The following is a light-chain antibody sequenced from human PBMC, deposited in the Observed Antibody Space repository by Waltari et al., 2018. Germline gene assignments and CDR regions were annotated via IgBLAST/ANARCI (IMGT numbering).Light chain of an antibody. Sequence: SSELTQDPAVFVALGQTVSITCQGDSLRRYYASWYQQKPRQAPLLVIYGKNSRPSGIPDRFSGSSSGNTASLTITGAQAEDEADYYCNSRDSNNNRVFFGGGTKLTVL. J-gene: IGLJ2*01. CDR1: SLRRYY. CDR2: GKN. CDR3: NSRDSNNNRVF. V-gene: IGLV3-19*01.